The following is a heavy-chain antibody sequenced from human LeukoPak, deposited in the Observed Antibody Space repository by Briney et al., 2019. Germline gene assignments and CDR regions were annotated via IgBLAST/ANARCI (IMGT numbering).Heavy chain of an antibody. Sequence: GGSLRLSCAASGFTFSDYDMHWVRQAKGKGLEWVSAIGTAGDTYYTGSVKGRFTISRENAKNSLYLQMNSLRAGDTAVYYCARVAKERVGGVYYFDYWGQGTLVTVSS. CDR1: GFTFSDYD. CDR2: IGTAGDT. CDR3: ARVAKERVGGVYYFDY. V-gene: IGHV3-13*01. J-gene: IGHJ4*02. D-gene: IGHD1-1*01.